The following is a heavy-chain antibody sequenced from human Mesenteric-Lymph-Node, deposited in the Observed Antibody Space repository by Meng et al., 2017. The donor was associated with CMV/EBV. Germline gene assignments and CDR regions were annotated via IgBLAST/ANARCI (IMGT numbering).Heavy chain of an antibody. D-gene: IGHD5-12*01. CDR2: VRGGDGAT. J-gene: IGHJ2*01. V-gene: IGHV3-23*01. CDR3: AKDFSSVTTTVDYWYFDL. Sequence: FTFSRYAMAWVEQAPGEGLEWVTTVRGGDGATYYAGTVKGQFTVSRDNSNNTLFLQMNSLRAEDTAVYYCAKDFSSVTTTVDYWYFDLWGRGTLVTVSS. CDR1: FTFSRYA.